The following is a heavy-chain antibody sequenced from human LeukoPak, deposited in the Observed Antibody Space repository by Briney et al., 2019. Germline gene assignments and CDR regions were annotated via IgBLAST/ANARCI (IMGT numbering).Heavy chain of an antibody. J-gene: IGHJ3*02. CDR3: ASSIFGWAARNMHAFDI. V-gene: IGHV1-18*01. CDR1: GYTFTSYG. D-gene: IGHD6-6*01. CDR2: ISAYNGNT. Sequence: ASVKVSCKASGYTFTSYGISWVRQAPGQGLEWMGWISAYNGNTNYAQKLQGRVTMTTDTSTSTAYMELSSLRSEDTAVYYCASSIFGWAARNMHAFDIWGQGTMVTVSS.